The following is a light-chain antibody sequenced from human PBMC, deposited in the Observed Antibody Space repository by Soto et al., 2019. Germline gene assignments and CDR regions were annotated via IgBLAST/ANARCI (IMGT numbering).Light chain of an antibody. CDR3: SSYTSSGTYV. Sequence: QSALPQPASVSGSPGQSITISCTGTSSDVGGYNYVSWHQLHPGKAPKLMVYEVSNRPSGVSNRFSGSKSGNTASLTISGLQAEDEADYYCSSYTSSGTYVFGTGTKVTVL. CDR2: EVS. CDR1: SSDVGGYNY. J-gene: IGLJ1*01. V-gene: IGLV2-14*01.